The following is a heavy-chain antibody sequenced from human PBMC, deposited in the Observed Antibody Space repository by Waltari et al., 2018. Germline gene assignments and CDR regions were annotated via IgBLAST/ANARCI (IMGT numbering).Heavy chain of an antibody. CDR1: GESISSSLYY. J-gene: IGHJ4*02. Sequence: QLQLQESGPGLVKPSETLSLTCTVSGESISSSLYYWRWIRQPPGKGLDWIASINYSGTTYYNPSLKSRVTISVDTSKNQFSLKLTSVTAADTAVYYCARYVVGGSTSIFYFDHWGQGTLVTVSS. D-gene: IGHD1-26*01. CDR2: INYSGTT. V-gene: IGHV4-39*01. CDR3: ARYVVGGSTSIFYFDH.